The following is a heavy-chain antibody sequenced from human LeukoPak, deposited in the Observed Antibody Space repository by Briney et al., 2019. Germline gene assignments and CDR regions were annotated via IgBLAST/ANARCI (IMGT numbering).Heavy chain of an antibody. Sequence: ASVKVSCKASGYTFTSYYMHWVRQAPGQGLEWMGIINPSGGSTSYAQKFQGRVTMTRDMSTSTVYMELSSLRSEDTAVYYCARDPLEYYYDSSGYSPFDYWGQGTLVTVSS. CDR3: ARDPLEYYYDSSGYSPFDY. CDR1: GYTFTSYY. J-gene: IGHJ4*02. D-gene: IGHD3-22*01. V-gene: IGHV1-46*01. CDR2: INPSGGST.